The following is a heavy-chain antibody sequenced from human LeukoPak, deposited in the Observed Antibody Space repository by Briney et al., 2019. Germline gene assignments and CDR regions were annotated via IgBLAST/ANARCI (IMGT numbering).Heavy chain of an antibody. CDR1: GXGFTSYW. J-gene: IGHJ5*02. V-gene: IGHV5-51*01. Sequence: PGESLKISCKGSGXGFTSYWIGWVRQMPGKGLEWMGIIYVGDSDTRYNPSFQGQVTISADKSTNTAYLQWSSLKASDTAMYYCARRSRYSYDSSGNGNWFDPWGQGTLVTVSS. CDR2: IYVGDSDT. CDR3: ARRSRYSYDSSGNGNWFDP. D-gene: IGHD3-22*01.